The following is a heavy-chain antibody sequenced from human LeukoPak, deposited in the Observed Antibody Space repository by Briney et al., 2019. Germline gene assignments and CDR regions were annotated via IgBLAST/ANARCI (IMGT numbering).Heavy chain of an antibody. J-gene: IGHJ4*02. CDR2: IYPGDSDT. CDR1: GYSFTNYW. Sequence: GEPLEISCKGSGYSFTNYWIAWVRQMPGKGLEWMGIIYPGDSDTRYSPSFQGQVTTSADKSISTAYLQWSSLKASDTAMYYCARREEYYDFWSASEKTYYFDYRGQGTLVTVSS. CDR3: ARREEYYDFWSASEKTYYFDY. D-gene: IGHD3-3*01. V-gene: IGHV5-51*01.